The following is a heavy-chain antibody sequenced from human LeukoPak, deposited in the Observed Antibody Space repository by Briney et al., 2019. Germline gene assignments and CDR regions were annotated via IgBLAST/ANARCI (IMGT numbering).Heavy chain of an antibody. J-gene: IGHJ4*02. CDR3: AKDSFGITIFGIITH. V-gene: IGHV3-23*01. CDR2: ISGSGGTT. D-gene: IGHD3-3*01. CDR1: GFTFSSYS. Sequence: GGSLRLSCAASGFTFSSYSMNWVRQAPGKGLEWVSAISGSGGTTYYADSVKGRFTISRDNSKNTLYLQMNSLRAEDTAVYYCAKDSFGITIFGIITHWGQGTLVTVSS.